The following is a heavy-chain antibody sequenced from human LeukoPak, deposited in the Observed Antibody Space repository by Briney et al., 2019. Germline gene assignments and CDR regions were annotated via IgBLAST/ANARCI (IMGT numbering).Heavy chain of an antibody. D-gene: IGHD1-26*01. CDR3: ATGTIVGARYYYYYMDV. CDR1: GYTLTELY. J-gene: IGHJ6*03. CDR2: FDAEDGDT. V-gene: IGHV1-24*01. Sequence: ASVKVSCKVSGYTLTELYMHWVRQATGKGLEWMGGFDAEDGDTIYAQKFQGRVTMTEDTSTDTAYMELSSLRSEDTAVYYCATGTIVGARYYYYYMDVWRKGTTVAVSS.